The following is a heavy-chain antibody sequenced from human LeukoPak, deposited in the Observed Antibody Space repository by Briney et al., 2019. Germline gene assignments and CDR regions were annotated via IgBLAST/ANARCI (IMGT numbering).Heavy chain of an antibody. CDR2: ISAYNGNT. J-gene: IGHJ3*02. D-gene: IGHD3-9*01. Sequence: ASVEVPCKASGYTFTSYGISWVRQAPGQGLEWMGWISAYNGNTNYAQKLQGRVTMTTDTSASTAYMELRSLRSDDTAVYYCARVRGHYDILTGYYTRDAFDIWGQGTMVTVSS. V-gene: IGHV1-18*01. CDR1: GYTFTSYG. CDR3: ARVRGHYDILTGYYTRDAFDI.